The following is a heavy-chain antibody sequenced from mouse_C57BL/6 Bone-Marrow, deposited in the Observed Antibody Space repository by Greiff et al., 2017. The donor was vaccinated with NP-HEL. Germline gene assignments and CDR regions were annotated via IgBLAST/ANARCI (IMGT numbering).Heavy chain of an antibody. D-gene: IGHD1-1*01. V-gene: IGHV1-54*01. Sequence: QVQLQQSGAELVRPGTSVKVSCKASGYAFTNYLIEWVKQRPGQGLEWIGVINPGSGGTNYNEKFKGKAPLTADKSSSTAYMQLSSLTSEDSAVYFCAREGIIYYYGSSPFAYWGQGTLVTVSA. CDR1: GYAFTNYL. J-gene: IGHJ3*01. CDR3: AREGIIYYYGSSPFAY. CDR2: INPGSGGT.